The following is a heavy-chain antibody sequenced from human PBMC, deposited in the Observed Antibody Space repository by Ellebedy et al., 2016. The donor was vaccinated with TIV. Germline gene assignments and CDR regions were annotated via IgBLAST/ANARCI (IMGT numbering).Heavy chain of an antibody. CDR2: ISGDGIST. V-gene: IGHV3-23*01. CDR3: AKGSSSGFNYDRVGFEY. CDR1: GFTFSNFA. Sequence: GESLKISCAASGFTFSNFAMHWVRQAPGKGLEWLSVISGDGISTSHVDFARGRFTITRDNSKNTLYLQMDRLTAEDTAVYFCAKGSSSGFNYDRVGFEYWGQGTLVTVSS. D-gene: IGHD3-22*01. J-gene: IGHJ4*01.